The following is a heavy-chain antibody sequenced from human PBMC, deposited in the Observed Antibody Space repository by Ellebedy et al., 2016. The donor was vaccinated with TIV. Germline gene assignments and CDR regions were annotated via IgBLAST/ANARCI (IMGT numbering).Heavy chain of an antibody. CDR3: AKPEGTPYYYDSSGYYAYNWFDP. CDR2: ISGSGSST. Sequence: GGSLRLSXAASGFTFSNYAMTWVRQAPGKGLEWVSAISGSGSSTYYADSVKGRFTISRDNSKDTLYLQMNSLRAEDTAVYYCAKPEGTPYYYDSSGYYAYNWFDPWGQGTLVTVSS. CDR1: GFTFSNYA. J-gene: IGHJ5*02. D-gene: IGHD3-22*01. V-gene: IGHV3-23*01.